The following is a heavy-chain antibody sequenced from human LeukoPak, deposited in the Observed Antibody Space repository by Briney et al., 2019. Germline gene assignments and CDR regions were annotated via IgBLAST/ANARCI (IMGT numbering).Heavy chain of an antibody. CDR2: VSGRSNTI. Sequence: PGGSRRLSCAASGLTFSSYSMNWVRQAPGKGLGWVSYVSGRSNTISYADSVKGRFTNSRDNAKNSLYLQMNSLRAEDTAVYYCARETDGGNMDYWGQGTLVIVSS. CDR1: GLTFSSYS. J-gene: IGHJ4*02. D-gene: IGHD4-23*01. CDR3: ARETDGGNMDY. V-gene: IGHV3-48*01.